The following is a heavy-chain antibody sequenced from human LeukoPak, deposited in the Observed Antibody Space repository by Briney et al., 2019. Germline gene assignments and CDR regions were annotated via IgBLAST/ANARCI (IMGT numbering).Heavy chain of an antibody. Sequence: GGSLRLSCAASGFTFNTFAMSWVRQAPGKGLEWVSTIGDPTKTYYADSVKGRFTISRDDSQSTLFLQMNSLRADDTALYYCVKDAVSFNSIYDPFDIWGQGTTVTVS. CDR1: GFTFNTFA. D-gene: IGHD2/OR15-2a*01. CDR2: IGDPTKT. V-gene: IGHV3-23*01. J-gene: IGHJ3*02. CDR3: VKDAVSFNSIYDPFDI.